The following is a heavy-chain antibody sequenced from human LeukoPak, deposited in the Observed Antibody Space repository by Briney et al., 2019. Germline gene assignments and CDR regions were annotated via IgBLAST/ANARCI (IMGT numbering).Heavy chain of an antibody. Sequence: EASVKVSCKASGYTFTSYYMHWVRQAPGQGLEWMGIINPSGGSTSYAQKFQGRVTMTRDTSTSTVYMELSSLRSEDTAVYYCARDRTMVRNGPDAFDIWGQGTMVTVSS. J-gene: IGHJ3*02. V-gene: IGHV1-46*01. CDR2: INPSGGST. D-gene: IGHD3-10*01. CDR3: ARDRTMVRNGPDAFDI. CDR1: GYTFTSYY.